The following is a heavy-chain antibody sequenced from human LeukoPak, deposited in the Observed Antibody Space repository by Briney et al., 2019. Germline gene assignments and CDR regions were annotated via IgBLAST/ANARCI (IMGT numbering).Heavy chain of an antibody. V-gene: IGHV4-34*01. CDR2: INHSGST. CDR1: GGSFSGYY. Sequence: PSETLSLTCAVYGGSFSGYYWSWIRQPPGKGLEWIGEINHSGSTNYNPSLKSRVTISVDTSKNQFSLKLSSVTAADTAMYYCARLRDAFDIWGQGTMVTVSS. J-gene: IGHJ3*02. D-gene: IGHD4-17*01. CDR3: ARLRDAFDI.